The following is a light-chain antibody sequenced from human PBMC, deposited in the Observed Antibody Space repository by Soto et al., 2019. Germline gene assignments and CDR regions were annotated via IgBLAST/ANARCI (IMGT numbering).Light chain of an antibody. J-gene: IGKJ1*01. CDR2: GAS. CDR3: QHGET. CDR1: QSVSSSY. Sequence: EIVLTQSPGTLSLSPGERATLSCRASQSVSSSYLAWYQQKPGQAPRLLIFGASSRATGIPDRFSGSGSGIDFTLTISRLEPEDFAVYYCQHGETFGQGTKVEIK. V-gene: IGKV3-20*01.